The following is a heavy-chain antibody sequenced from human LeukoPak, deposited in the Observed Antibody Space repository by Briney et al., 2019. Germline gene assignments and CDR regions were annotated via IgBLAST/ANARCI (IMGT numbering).Heavy chain of an antibody. CDR1: GGSISSGGYY. D-gene: IGHD6-13*01. V-gene: IGHV4-31*03. Sequence: SQTLSLTCTVSGGSISSGGYYWSWIRQHPGKGLERIGYIYYGGSTYYNPSLKSRVTISVDTSKNQFSLKLSSVTAADTAVYYCAREVAAANWFDPWGQGTLVTVSS. CDR3: AREVAAANWFDP. CDR2: IYYGGST. J-gene: IGHJ5*02.